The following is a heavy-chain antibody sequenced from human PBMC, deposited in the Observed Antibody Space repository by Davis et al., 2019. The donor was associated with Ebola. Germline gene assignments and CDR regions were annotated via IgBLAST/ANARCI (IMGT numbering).Heavy chain of an antibody. CDR1: GFTFSSYW. CDR3: ARGYDFWSGYMN. D-gene: IGHD3-3*01. V-gene: IGHV3-7*01. CDR2: IKQDGSEK. Sequence: GESLKISCAASGFTFSSYWMSWVRQAPGRGLEWVANIKQDGSEKYYVDSVKGRFTISRDNAKNSLSLEMNSLRAEDTAVYYCARGYDFWSGYMNWGQGTLVTVSS. J-gene: IGHJ4*02.